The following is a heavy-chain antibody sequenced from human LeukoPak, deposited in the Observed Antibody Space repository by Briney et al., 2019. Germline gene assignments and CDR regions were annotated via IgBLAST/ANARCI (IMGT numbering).Heavy chain of an antibody. CDR2: IQYDGSNK. Sequence: GGSLRLSCAASGFTFSSYGMHWVRQAPGKGLEWVAFIQYDGSNKYYADSVKGRFTISRDNSKNTLYLQMNSLRAEDTAMYYCARADLSGSYFHPHFLDYWGQGTLVTVSS. J-gene: IGHJ4*02. CDR1: GFTFSSYG. D-gene: IGHD1-26*01. V-gene: IGHV3-30*02. CDR3: ARADLSGSYFHPHFLDY.